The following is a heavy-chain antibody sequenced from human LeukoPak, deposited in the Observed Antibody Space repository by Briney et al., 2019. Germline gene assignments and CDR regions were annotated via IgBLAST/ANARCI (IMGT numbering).Heavy chain of an antibody. D-gene: IGHD1-26*01. CDR3: ASNPWESRGGGY. Sequence: GGSLRVSCAASGFTVSSNYMSWVRQAPGKGMEWVSVIYSGGSTYYADSVKGRFTISRDNSKNTLYLQMNSLRAEDTAVYYCASNPWESRGGGYWGQGTLVTVSS. V-gene: IGHV3-66*01. CDR1: GFTVSSNY. J-gene: IGHJ4*02. CDR2: IYSGGST.